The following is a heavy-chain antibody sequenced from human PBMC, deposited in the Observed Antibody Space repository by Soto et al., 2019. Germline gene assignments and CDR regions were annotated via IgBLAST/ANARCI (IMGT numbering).Heavy chain of an antibody. Sequence: EVQLLESGGGLVQPGGSLRLSCAASGFTFSSYAMSWVRQAPGKGLEWVSAISGSGGSTYYADSVKGRFTISIDNSKNTLYLQMKSLRAEDTAVYYCAKDGGTYGSGSPSYYFDYWGQGTLVTVSS. CDR2: ISGSGGST. CDR1: GFTFSSYA. V-gene: IGHV3-23*01. CDR3: AKDGGTYGSGSPSYYFDY. D-gene: IGHD3-10*01. J-gene: IGHJ4*02.